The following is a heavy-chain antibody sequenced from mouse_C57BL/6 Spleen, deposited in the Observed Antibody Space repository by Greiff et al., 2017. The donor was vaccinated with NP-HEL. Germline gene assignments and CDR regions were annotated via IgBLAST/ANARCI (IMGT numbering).Heavy chain of an antibody. V-gene: IGHV8-8*01. CDR2: IWWDGDK. Sequence: QVTLKESGPGILQPSQTLSLTCSFSGFSLSTFGMGVGWIRQPSGKGLEWLAHIWWDGDKYYNPALKRRLTIFKDTSKNQVFLKIANVDTADTATYYCARPYGNYLVWFAYWGQGTLVTVSA. D-gene: IGHD2-1*01. CDR3: ARPYGNYLVWFAY. J-gene: IGHJ3*01. CDR1: GFSLSTFGMG.